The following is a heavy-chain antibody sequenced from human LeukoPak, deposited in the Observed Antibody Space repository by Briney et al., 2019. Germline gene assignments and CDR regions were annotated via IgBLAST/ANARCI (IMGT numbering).Heavy chain of an antibody. Sequence: GASVKVSCKASGYTFTSYSMHWVRQAPGQRLEWMGWINAGNGNTKYSQKFQGRVTITRDTSASTAYMELSSLRSEDTAFFFQAEDGIRDFDWLPDYWGQGTLVTVSS. CDR1: GYTFTSYS. CDR2: INAGNGNT. J-gene: IGHJ4*02. D-gene: IGHD3-9*01. V-gene: IGHV1-3*01. CDR3: AEDGIRDFDWLPDY.